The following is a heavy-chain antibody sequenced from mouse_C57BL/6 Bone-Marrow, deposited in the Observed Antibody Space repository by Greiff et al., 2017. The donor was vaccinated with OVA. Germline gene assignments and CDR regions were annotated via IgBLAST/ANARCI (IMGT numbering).Heavy chain of an antibody. CDR2: ISSGSSTI. V-gene: IGHV5-17*01. CDR1: GFTFSDYG. Sequence: DVMLVESGGGLVKPGGSLKLSCAASGFTFSDYGMHWVRQAPEKGLEWVAYISSGSSTIYYADTVKGRFTISRDNAKNTLFLQMTSLRSEDTAMYYCARNYSNSYWYFDVWGTGTTVTVSS. CDR3: ARNYSNSYWYFDV. D-gene: IGHD2-5*01. J-gene: IGHJ1*03.